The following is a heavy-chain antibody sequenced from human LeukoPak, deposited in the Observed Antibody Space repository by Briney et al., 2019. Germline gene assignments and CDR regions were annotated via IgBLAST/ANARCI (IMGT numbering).Heavy chain of an antibody. V-gene: IGHV4-4*07. CDR1: GGSVNTYY. CDR2: ISITEGT. CDR3: ARERGYSYGRSNNWFDP. Sequence: SETLSLTCSVSGGSVNTYYWSWIRQSAGKGLEWIGRISITEGTNYNPSLKSRVSMSVDASKNQVSLKLGSVTAADTAVYYCARERGYSYGRSNNWFDPWAREPWSPSPQ. D-gene: IGHD5-18*01. J-gene: IGHJ5*02.